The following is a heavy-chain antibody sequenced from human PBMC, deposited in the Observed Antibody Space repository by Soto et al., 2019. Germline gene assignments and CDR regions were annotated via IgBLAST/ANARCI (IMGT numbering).Heavy chain of an antibody. D-gene: IGHD6-6*01. CDR2: INPNSGGT. V-gene: IGHV1-2*04. CDR1: GYTFTGYY. CDR3: AREFGYSSSTLYYYYGMDV. J-gene: IGHJ6*02. Sequence: QVQLVQSGAEVKKPGASVKVSCKASGYTFTGYYMHWVRQAPGQGLEWMGWINPNSGGTNYAQKLQGWVTMTRDTSISTDYMELSRLRSDDTAVYYCAREFGYSSSTLYYYYGMDVWGQGTTVTVSS.